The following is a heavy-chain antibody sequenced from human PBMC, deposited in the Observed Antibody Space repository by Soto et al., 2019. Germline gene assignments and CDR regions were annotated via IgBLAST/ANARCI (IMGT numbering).Heavy chain of an antibody. V-gene: IGHV1-18*01. CDR2: IGTYSGDT. Sequence: QVHLVQSGVEVKTPGASVKVSCQASGYTFFTYDISWVRQAPGQGLEWMGWIGTYSGDTKYAQKFQGRVTMTTATSTTTAYLERRSLRSDDTAVYYGARHQGPTTSENWFDPWGQGTLVTVSS. D-gene: IGHD5-12*01. J-gene: IGHJ5*02. CDR1: GYTFFTYD. CDR3: ARHQGPTTSENWFDP.